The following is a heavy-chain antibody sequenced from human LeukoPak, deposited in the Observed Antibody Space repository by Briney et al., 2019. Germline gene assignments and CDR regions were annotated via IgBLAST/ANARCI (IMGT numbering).Heavy chain of an antibody. CDR1: GGSIIGSY. V-gene: IGHV4-59*01. J-gene: IGHJ4*02. Sequence: SETLSLTCTVSGGSIIGSYWTWLRQSPGGGLEYIGYIYNTVDVNYSPSLKSRVTISIDMSRSQFSLRLKSVTAADTAIYYCGRSRNYDSTGYNPTYYFDSWGQGALVTVSS. CDR3: GRSRNYDSTGYNPTYYFDS. D-gene: IGHD3-22*01. CDR2: IYNTVDV.